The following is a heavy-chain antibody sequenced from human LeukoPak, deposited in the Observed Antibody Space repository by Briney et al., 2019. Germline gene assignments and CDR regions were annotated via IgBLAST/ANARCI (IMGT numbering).Heavy chain of an antibody. V-gene: IGHV3-23*01. CDR2: ISGSGGST. CDR1: GFTFSSYS. CDR3: AKDGYIVAVAGFDY. Sequence: GGSLRLSCAASGFTFSSYSMNWVRQAPGKGLEWVSAISGSGGSTFYADSVKGRFTISRDNSKNTLYLQMNSLRAEDTAVYYCAKDGYIVAVAGFDYWGQGTLVTVSS. J-gene: IGHJ4*02. D-gene: IGHD6-19*01.